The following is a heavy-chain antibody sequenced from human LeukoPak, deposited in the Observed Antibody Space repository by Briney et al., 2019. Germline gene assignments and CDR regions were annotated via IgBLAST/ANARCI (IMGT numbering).Heavy chain of an antibody. CDR1: GYSFSTYW. Sequence: GESLKISCKGSGYSFSTYWIAWVRQMPGKGLEWMGIIYPDDSDTRYSPSFQGQVTISADKSINTAYLQWSSLRASDTAMYCCGRGYGSGSYLDQWGQGTLVTVSS. CDR2: IYPDDSDT. J-gene: IGHJ4*02. V-gene: IGHV5-51*01. CDR3: GRGYGSGSYLDQ. D-gene: IGHD3-10*01.